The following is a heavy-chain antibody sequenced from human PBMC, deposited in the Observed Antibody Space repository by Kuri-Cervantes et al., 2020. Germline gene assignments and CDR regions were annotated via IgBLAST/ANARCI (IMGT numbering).Heavy chain of an antibody. CDR3: AIGRGYSGYDPLDI. CDR2: IWYDGSNK. D-gene: IGHD5-12*01. V-gene: IGHV3-33*01. J-gene: IGHJ3*02. Sequence: GESLKISCAASGFTFSSYGMHWVRQAPGKGLEWVAVIWYDGSNKYYADSVKGRFTISRDNSKNTLYLQMNSLRAEDTAVYYCAIGRGYSGYDPLDIWGQGTMVTVSS. CDR1: GFTFSSYG.